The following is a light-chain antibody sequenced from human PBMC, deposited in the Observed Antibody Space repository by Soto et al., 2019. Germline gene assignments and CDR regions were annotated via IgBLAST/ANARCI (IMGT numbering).Light chain of an antibody. CDR1: QSISNT. J-gene: IGKJ1*01. CDR3: HQYNNWPRT. CDR2: GAS. V-gene: IGKV3-15*01. Sequence: EIVMTQSPATLSVSPGERATLSCRASQSISNTLAWFQQKPGQGPRLLIYGASTRATGIPARFSGSGSGTEFTLTISSLQSEDFAIYYCHQYNNWPRTFGQGTKVEIK.